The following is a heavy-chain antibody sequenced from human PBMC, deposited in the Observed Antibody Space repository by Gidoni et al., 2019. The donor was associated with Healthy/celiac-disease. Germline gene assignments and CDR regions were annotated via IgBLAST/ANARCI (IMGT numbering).Heavy chain of an antibody. V-gene: IGHV5-51*01. D-gene: IGHD3-10*01. CDR3: ARLPRSGTYKIDY. CDR2: IYPGDSDT. CDR1: GYSFTTYW. Sequence: DVQLVQSGAEVKKPGEFLKISCKGSGYSFTTYWVGWVRQMPGKGLQWMGIIYPGDSDTRYSPSFQGHVTISADKSISTAYLQWSSLKASDTATYYCARLPRSGTYKIDYWGQGTLVTVSS. J-gene: IGHJ4*02.